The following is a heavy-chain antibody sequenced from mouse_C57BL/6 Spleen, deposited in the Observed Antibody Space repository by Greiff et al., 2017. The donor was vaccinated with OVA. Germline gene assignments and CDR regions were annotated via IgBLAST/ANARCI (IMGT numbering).Heavy chain of an antibody. CDR3: AKDYYYGSSGAYAMDY. J-gene: IGHJ4*01. Sequence: QVQLQQSGPELVKPGASVKISCKASGYAFSSSWMNWVKQRPGKGLEWIGRIYPGDGDTNYNGKFKGKATLTADKSSSTAYMQLSSLTSEDSAVYFCAKDYYYGSSGAYAMDYWGQGTSVTVSS. D-gene: IGHD1-1*01. CDR1: GYAFSSSW. CDR2: IYPGDGDT. V-gene: IGHV1-82*01.